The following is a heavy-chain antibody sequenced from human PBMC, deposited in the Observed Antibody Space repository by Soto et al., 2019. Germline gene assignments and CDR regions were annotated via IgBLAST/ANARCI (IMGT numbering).Heavy chain of an antibody. V-gene: IGHV1-69*01. J-gene: IGHJ5*02. CDR1: GGTFSSYA. CDR2: IIPIFGTA. CDR3: ARDTGGKVGAGFGYWFGP. D-gene: IGHD1-26*01. Sequence: QVQLVQSGAEVKKPGSSVKVSCKDSGGTFSSYAISWVRQAPGQGLERMGGIIPIFGTANYAQKFQGRVTSTAEEVKGTGYMGPGRLRAEDTGVYFCARDTGGKVGAGFGYWFGPWGQGTPVTVSS.